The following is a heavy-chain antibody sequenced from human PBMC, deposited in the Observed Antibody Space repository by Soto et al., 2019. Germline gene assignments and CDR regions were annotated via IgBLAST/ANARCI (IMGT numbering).Heavy chain of an antibody. CDR3: ARNGRWGSYISDV. CDR2: ISAYLGST. J-gene: IGHJ6*02. Sequence: QVQVVQSGAEVKKPGASVKVSCKTSGYTFNSYPISWVRQAPGQGLEWMGWISAYLGSTEYAQKFQGRLTMTTDTATSTAYMELRSLRSDDTAVYYCARNGRWGSYISDVWGQGTTVTVSS. D-gene: IGHD3-16*01. CDR1: GYTFNSYP. V-gene: IGHV1-18*01.